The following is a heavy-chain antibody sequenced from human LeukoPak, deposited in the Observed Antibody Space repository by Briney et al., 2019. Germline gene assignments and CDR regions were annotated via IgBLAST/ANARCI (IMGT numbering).Heavy chain of an antibody. V-gene: IGHV1-18*01. CDR3: ARVSGYYDSSGYSRRGHYFDY. J-gene: IGHJ4*02. Sequence: ASVKVSCKASGYTFTSYGISWVRQAPGQGLEWMGWISAYNGNTNYAQKLQGRVTMTTDTSTSTAYMELRSLRSDDTAVYYSARVSGYYDSSGYSRRGHYFDYWGQGTLVTVSS. CDR1: GYTFTSYG. CDR2: ISAYNGNT. D-gene: IGHD3-22*01.